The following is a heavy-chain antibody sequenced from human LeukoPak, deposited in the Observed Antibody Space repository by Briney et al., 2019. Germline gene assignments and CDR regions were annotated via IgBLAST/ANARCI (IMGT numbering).Heavy chain of an antibody. CDR3: ARRHTSGSSLKNEYYYYYYMDV. J-gene: IGHJ6*03. CDR2: IYYSGST. D-gene: IGHD6-6*01. Sequence: SETLSLTCTVSGGSISSSSYYWGWIRQPPGKGLEWIGSIYYSGSTYYNPSLKSRVTISVDTSKNQFSLKLSSVTAADTAVYYCARRHTSGSSLKNEYYYYYYMDVWGKGTTVTVSS. V-gene: IGHV4-39*01. CDR1: GGSISSSSYY.